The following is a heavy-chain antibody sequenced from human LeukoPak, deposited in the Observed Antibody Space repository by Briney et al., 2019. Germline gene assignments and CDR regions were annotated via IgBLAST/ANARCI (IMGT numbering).Heavy chain of an antibody. CDR1: GGSFSGYY. Sequence: PPETLSLTCAVYGGSFSGYYWSWIRQPPGKGLEWIGEINHSGSTNYNPSLKSRVTISVDTSKNQFSLKLSSVTAADTAVYYCALGGDYEAPADYWGQGTLVTVSS. CDR2: INHSGST. V-gene: IGHV4-34*01. D-gene: IGHD4-17*01. CDR3: ALGGDYEAPADY. J-gene: IGHJ4*02.